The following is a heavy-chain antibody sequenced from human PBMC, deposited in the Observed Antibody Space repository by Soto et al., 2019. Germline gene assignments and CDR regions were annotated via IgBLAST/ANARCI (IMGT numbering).Heavy chain of an antibody. D-gene: IGHD6-13*01. V-gene: IGHV3-49*04. CDR3: TTDTYSD. CDR1: GFTVGDYA. CDR2: IRSKAYGGTT. Sequence: PGWSLRLSSTASGFTVGDYAMSWVRQAPGKGLEWVGFIRSKAYGGTTEYAASVKGRFTISRDDSKNTLYLQMNSLKTEDTAVYYCTTDTYSDWGQGTLVTVSS. J-gene: IGHJ4*02.